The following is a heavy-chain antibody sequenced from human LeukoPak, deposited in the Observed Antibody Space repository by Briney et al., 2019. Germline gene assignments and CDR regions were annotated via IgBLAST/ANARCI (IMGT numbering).Heavy chain of an antibody. CDR3: ARERASNNFNNWLDP. V-gene: IGHV4-34*01. J-gene: IGHJ5*02. CDR1: GGSFSDYY. CDR2: INHSGSA. Sequence: SKTLSLTCAVYGGSFSDYYWSWIRQPPGKGPEWIGDINHSGSANYNPSLKSRVTISVDKSVRQFFLKISPVIVADTAIYYCARERASNNFNNWLDPWGPGTLVTVSS. D-gene: IGHD1-20*01.